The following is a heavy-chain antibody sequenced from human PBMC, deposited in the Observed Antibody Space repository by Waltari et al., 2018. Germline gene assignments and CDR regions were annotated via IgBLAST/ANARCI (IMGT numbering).Heavy chain of an antibody. CDR1: GGSISSSSYY. V-gene: IGHV4-39*07. J-gene: IGHJ6*03. CDR2: IYYSGST. D-gene: IGHD6-6*01. Sequence: QLQLQESGPGLVKPSETLSLTCTVSGGSISSSSYYWGWIRQPPGKGLELIGSIYYSGSTYYNPSLKSRVTISVDTSKNQFSLKLSSVTAADTAVYYCARVASLYYMDVWGKGTTVTISS. CDR3: ARVASLYYMDV.